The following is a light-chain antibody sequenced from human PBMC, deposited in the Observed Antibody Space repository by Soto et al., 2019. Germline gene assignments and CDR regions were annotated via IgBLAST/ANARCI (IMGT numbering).Light chain of an antibody. CDR3: QQYDDLPRT. V-gene: IGKV1-33*01. CDR1: QGISNY. J-gene: IGKJ1*01. Sequence: DIQMTQSPSSLSASVGDRVTITCRASQGISNYLAWYQQKPGKAPKLLIYDASNLETGVPSRFSGSGSGTDFTFTINSLQPEDIATYYCQQYDDLPRTFGQGTKVDIK. CDR2: DAS.